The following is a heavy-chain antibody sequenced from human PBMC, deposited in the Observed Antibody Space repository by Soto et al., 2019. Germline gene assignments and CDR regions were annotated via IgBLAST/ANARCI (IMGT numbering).Heavy chain of an antibody. Sequence: PGGSLRLSCAASGFTFSSYAMSWVRQAPGKGLEWVSAISGSGGSTYYAYSVKGRFTISRDNSKNTLYLQMNSLRAEDTAVYYCAKTPGSSPYYFDYWGQGTLVTVSS. CDR2: ISGSGGST. CDR3: AKTPGSSPYYFDY. V-gene: IGHV3-23*01. J-gene: IGHJ4*02. D-gene: IGHD6-13*01. CDR1: GFTFSSYA.